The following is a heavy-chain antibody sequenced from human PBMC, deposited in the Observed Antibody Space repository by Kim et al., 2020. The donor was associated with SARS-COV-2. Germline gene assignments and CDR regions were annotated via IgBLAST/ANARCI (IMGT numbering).Heavy chain of an antibody. Sequence: GGSLRLSCEASGFTFVDYAMGWVRQAPGKGLEWVSIISADSDSIYYAGSVKGRFTISRDNSNSTVSLQMNSLRAEDTAVYYCAKFHLMSFFDYWGRGTLVTVSS. V-gene: IGHV3-23*01. CDR2: ISADSDSI. CDR1: GFTFVDYA. D-gene: IGHD2-8*01. CDR3: AKFHLMSFFDY. J-gene: IGHJ4*02.